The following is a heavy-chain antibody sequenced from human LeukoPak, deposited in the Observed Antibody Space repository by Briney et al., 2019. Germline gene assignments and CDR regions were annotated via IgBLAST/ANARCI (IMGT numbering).Heavy chain of an antibody. CDR3: ASVLRYFDWLLRFDY. CDR1: GFTFSSYA. J-gene: IGHJ4*02. Sequence: GGSLRLSCAASGFTFSSYAMSWVRQAPGKGLEWVSAISGSGGSTYYADSVKGRFTISRDNSKNTLYLQMNSLRAEDTAVYYCASVLRYFDWLLRFDYWGQGTLVTVSS. V-gene: IGHV3-23*01. CDR2: ISGSGGST. D-gene: IGHD3-9*01.